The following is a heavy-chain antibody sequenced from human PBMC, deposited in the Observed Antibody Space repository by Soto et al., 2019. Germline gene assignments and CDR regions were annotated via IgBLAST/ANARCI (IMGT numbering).Heavy chain of an antibody. D-gene: IGHD5-12*01. J-gene: IGHJ4*02. CDR1: GFTFSSYS. V-gene: IGHV3-48*01. CDR3: ASQSSEWLLFAS. Sequence: EVQLVESGGGLVQPGGSLRLSCAASGFTFSSYSMNWVRQAPGKGLEWVSYISSSSSTIYYADSVKGRLTISRDNAKNSLSRQMHSLRAEDTAVYYCASQSSEWLLFASWGQGTLVTVSS. CDR2: ISSSSSTI.